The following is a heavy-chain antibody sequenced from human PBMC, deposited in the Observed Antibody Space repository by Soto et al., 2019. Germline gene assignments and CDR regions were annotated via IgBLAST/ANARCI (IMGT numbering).Heavy chain of an antibody. CDR1: GGSISSGPYS. CDR3: ARLRGYCTISGCNGDYALDV. Sequence: QLQLQESGPGLVKPSETLSLTCTVSGGSISSGPYSWGWIRQPPGKGLEWIGTFYYSGSTHYNPSLESRVTISVDTSKNQFSLRVSSVTAADTAVYYCARLRGYCTISGCNGDYALDVWGQGTTVTVSS. V-gene: IGHV4-39*01. CDR2: FYYSGST. J-gene: IGHJ6*02. D-gene: IGHD2-8*01.